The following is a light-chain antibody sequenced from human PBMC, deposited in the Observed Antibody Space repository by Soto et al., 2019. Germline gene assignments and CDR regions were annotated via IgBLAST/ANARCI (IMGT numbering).Light chain of an antibody. Sequence: IQMTQSPSSLSASVGDRVTITCRASQSISSYLNWYQQKPGKAPKLLIYAASSLQSGVPTRFSGSGSGTDFTLTISSLQPEDFATYYCQQSHSIPLTSGQATKVDIK. J-gene: IGKJ1*01. CDR1: QSISSY. CDR2: AAS. V-gene: IGKV1-39*01. CDR3: QQSHSIPLT.